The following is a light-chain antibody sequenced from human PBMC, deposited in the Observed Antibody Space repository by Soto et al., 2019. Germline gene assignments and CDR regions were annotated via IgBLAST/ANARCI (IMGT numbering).Light chain of an antibody. CDR3: FSYAGSYTYV. J-gene: IGLJ1*01. CDR2: AVS. Sequence: QSALTQSRSVSGSPGQSVTISCTGTSSDVGAYNDVSWYQQHPGKAPKFMLYAVSKRPSGVPDRFSGSKSGNTASLTISGLHAGDEDDYYCFSYAGSYTYVFGTGTKVTVL. V-gene: IGLV2-11*01. CDR1: SSDVGAYND.